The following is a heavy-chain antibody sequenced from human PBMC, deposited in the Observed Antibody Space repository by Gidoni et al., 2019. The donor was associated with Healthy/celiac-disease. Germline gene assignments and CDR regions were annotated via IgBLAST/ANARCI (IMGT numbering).Heavy chain of an antibody. CDR3: ARKVVRDV. D-gene: IGHD2-2*01. CDR2: INHSGST. CDR1: GGSFSGYY. J-gene: IGHJ6*03. Sequence: QVQLQQWGAGLLKPSETLSLTCAVYGGSFSGYYWSWIRQPPGKGLEWIGEINHSGSTNYNPSLKSRVTISVDTSKNQFSLKLSSVTAADTAVYYCARKVVRDVWGKGTTVTVSS. V-gene: IGHV4-34*01.